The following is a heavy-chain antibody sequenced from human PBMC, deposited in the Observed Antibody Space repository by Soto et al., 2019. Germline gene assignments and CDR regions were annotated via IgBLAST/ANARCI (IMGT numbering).Heavy chain of an antibody. CDR3: ARDPSYCSGGSCLGNYYYYYYMDV. D-gene: IGHD2-15*01. CDR2: ISSSSSYI. Sequence: GGSLRLSCAASGFTFSSYSMNWVRQAPGKGLEWVSSISSSSSYIYYADSVKGRFTISRDNAKNSLYLQMNSLRAEDTAVYYCARDPSYCSGGSCLGNYYYYYYMDVWGKGTTVTVSS. V-gene: IGHV3-21*01. CDR1: GFTFSSYS. J-gene: IGHJ6*03.